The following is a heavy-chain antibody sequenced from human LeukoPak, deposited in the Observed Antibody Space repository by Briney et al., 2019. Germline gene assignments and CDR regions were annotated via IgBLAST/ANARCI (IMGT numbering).Heavy chain of an antibody. CDR3: ARDVTMVRGARYRPYKWFDP. CDR1: RGTFNSYA. Sequence: SSVKVSCKASRGTFNSYAIIWVRQAPGHGLESVGGFIPIFGTAHYAQKFQGRVTISADETTSTVYMELSSLKSEDTAVYYCARDVTMVRGARYRPYKWFDPWGQGTLVTVSS. J-gene: IGHJ5*02. D-gene: IGHD3-10*01. CDR2: FIPIFGTA. V-gene: IGHV1-69*13.